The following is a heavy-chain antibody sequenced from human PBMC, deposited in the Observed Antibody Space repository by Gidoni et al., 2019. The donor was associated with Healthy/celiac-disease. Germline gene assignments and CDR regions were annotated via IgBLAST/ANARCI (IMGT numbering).Heavy chain of an antibody. V-gene: IGHV3-30*18. J-gene: IGHJ3*02. CDR1: GFTFSSYG. Sequence: QVQLVESGGGVVQPGRSLRLSCAASGFTFSSYGMHWVRQAPGKGLGWVAVISYDGSNKYYADSVKGRFTISRDNSKNTLYLQMNSLRAEDTAVYYCAKEGGERDAFDIWGQGTMVTVSS. CDR2: ISYDGSNK. D-gene: IGHD1-1*01. CDR3: AKEGGERDAFDI.